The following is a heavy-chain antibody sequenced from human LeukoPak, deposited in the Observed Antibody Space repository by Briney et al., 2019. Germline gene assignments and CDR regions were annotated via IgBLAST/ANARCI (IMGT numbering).Heavy chain of an antibody. CDR2: IKQDGSER. CDR1: GFTFRSYW. J-gene: IGHJ6*02. Sequence: GGSLRLSCAASGFTFRSYWMGWVRQAPGKGLEWVANIKQDGSERYYVDSVKGRFTISRDNAKNSLYLQMNSLRAEDTAVYYCARHSTHYYYYGMDVWGQGTTVTVSS. V-gene: IGHV3-7*01. D-gene: IGHD2-2*01. CDR3: ARHSTHYYYYGMDV.